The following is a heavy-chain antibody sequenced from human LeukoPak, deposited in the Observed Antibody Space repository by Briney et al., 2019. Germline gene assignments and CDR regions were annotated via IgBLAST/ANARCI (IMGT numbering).Heavy chain of an antibody. D-gene: IGHD3-22*01. CDR1: GGSISSSSYY. CDR2: IYYSGGT. V-gene: IGHV4-39*01. Sequence: SETLSLTCTVSGGSISSSSYYWGWIRQPPGKGLEWIGSIYYSGGTYYNPSLKSRVTISVDTSKNQFSLKLSSVTAADTAVYYCARRLNYYDSSGYYYVNWFDPWGQGTLVTVSS. CDR3: ARRLNYYDSSGYYYVNWFDP. J-gene: IGHJ5*02.